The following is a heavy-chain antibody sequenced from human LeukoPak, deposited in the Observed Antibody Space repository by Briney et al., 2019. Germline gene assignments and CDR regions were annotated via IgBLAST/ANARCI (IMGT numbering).Heavy chain of an antibody. CDR2: IYYSGTT. CDR3: ARGNNY. Sequence: KSSETLSLTCTVSGGSISTYYWSWIRQPPGKGLEWIGYIYYSGTTSYNPSLESRVTISVDTSKNQFSLRLRSVTAADTAVYYCARGNNYWGQGILVTVSS. CDR1: GGSISTYY. D-gene: IGHD2/OR15-2a*01. J-gene: IGHJ4*02. V-gene: IGHV4-59*01.